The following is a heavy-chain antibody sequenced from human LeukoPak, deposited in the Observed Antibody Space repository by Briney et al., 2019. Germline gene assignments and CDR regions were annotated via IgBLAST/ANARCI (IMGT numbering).Heavy chain of an antibody. CDR2: INPNSGGT. J-gene: IGHJ4*02. Sequence: ASVKVSCKASGGTFSSYAISWVRQAPGQGLEWMGWINPNSGGTNYAQKFQGRVTMTRDTSISTAHMELSRLRSDDTAVYFCARKKSSSDGIDYWGQGTLVTVSS. D-gene: IGHD1-14*01. V-gene: IGHV1-2*02. CDR3: ARKKSSSDGIDY. CDR1: GGTFSSYA.